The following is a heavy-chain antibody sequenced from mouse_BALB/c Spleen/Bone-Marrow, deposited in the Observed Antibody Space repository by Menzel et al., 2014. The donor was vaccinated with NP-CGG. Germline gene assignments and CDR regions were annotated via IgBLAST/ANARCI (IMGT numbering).Heavy chain of an antibody. D-gene: IGHD2-4*01. CDR3: SREITRYAVDY. J-gene: IGHJ4*01. CDR1: GYAFTNYW. V-gene: IGHV1-54*01. Sequence: QVQLQQSGAELVRPGTSVKVSCKASGYAFTNYWIEWVKQRPGQGLEWIGVINPGSGGVNYNEKFKGKATLTADKSSSTVYIQLSRLTSDDSAFYFCSREITRYAVDYWGQGTSVTVSS. CDR2: INPGSGGV.